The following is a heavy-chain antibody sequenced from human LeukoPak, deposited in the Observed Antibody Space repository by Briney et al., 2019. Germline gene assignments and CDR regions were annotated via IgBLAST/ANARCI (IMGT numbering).Heavy chain of an antibody. V-gene: IGHV4-34*01. J-gene: IGHJ4*02. D-gene: IGHD6-13*01. CDR2: INHSGST. Sequence: SETLSLTCAVYGGSFSGYYRSWIRQPPGKGLEWIGEINHSGSTNYNPSLKSRVTISVDTSKNQFSLKLSSVTAADTAVYYCARGGRIAAAGTGYFDYWGQGTLVTVSS. CDR1: GGSFSGYY. CDR3: ARGGRIAAAGTGYFDY.